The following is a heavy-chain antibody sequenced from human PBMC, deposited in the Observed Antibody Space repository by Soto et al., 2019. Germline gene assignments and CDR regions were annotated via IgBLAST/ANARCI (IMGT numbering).Heavy chain of an antibody. V-gene: IGHV1-69*12. CDR1: GGTFSSYA. CDR2: IIPIFGTA. D-gene: IGHD2-15*01. J-gene: IGHJ5*02. Sequence: QVQLVQSGAEAKKPGSSVKVSCKASGGTFSSYAISWVRQAPGQGLEWMGGIIPIFGTANYAQKFQGRVTITADESTSTAYMELSSLRSEDTAVYYCARAGVGTGYCSGGSCYIWFDPWGQGTLVTVSS. CDR3: ARAGVGTGYCSGGSCYIWFDP.